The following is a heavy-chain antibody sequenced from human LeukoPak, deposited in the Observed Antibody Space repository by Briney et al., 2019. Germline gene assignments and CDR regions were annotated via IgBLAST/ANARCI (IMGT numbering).Heavy chain of an antibody. V-gene: IGHV3-23*01. CDR3: AKDDYGDYGAFYFDY. CDR2: ISGSGGST. CDR1: GFTFSSYA. Sequence: GGSLRLSCAASGFTFSSYAMSWVRQAPGKGLEWVSAISGSGGSTYYADSVKGRFTISRDNSKNTLYLQMNSLRAEDTAVYYCAKDDYGDYGAFYFDYWGQGTLVTVSS. D-gene: IGHD4-17*01. J-gene: IGHJ4*02.